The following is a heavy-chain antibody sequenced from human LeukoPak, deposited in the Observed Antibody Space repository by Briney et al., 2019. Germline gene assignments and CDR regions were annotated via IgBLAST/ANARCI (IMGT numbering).Heavy chain of an antibody. CDR1: GYSISSGYY. D-gene: IGHD3-16*02. CDR2: IYHSGST. V-gene: IGHV4-38-2*02. Sequence: SETLSLTCTVSGYSISSGYYWGWIRQPPGKGLEWIGSIYHSGSTYYNPSLKSRVTISVDTSKNQFSLKLSSVTAADTAVYYCARHIADYVWGSYRTHPLDYWGQGTLVTVSS. CDR3: ARHIADYVWGSYRTHPLDY. J-gene: IGHJ4*02.